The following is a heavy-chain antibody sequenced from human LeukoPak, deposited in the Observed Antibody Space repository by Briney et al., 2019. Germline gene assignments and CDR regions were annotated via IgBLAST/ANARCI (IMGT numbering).Heavy chain of an antibody. Sequence: SETLSLTCAVYGGSFSGYYWSWIRQPPGKGLEWIGEINHSGSTNYNPSLKSRVTISVDTSKNQFSLKLSSVTAADTAVYYCARSPPPDYYGSGSYYNLYYYGMDVWGQGTTVTVSS. CDR2: INHSGST. CDR1: GGSFSGYY. J-gene: IGHJ6*02. D-gene: IGHD3-10*01. CDR3: ARSPPPDYYGSGSYYNLYYYGMDV. V-gene: IGHV4-34*01.